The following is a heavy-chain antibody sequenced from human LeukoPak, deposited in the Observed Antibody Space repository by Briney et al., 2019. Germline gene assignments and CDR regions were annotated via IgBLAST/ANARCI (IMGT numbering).Heavy chain of an antibody. J-gene: IGHJ4*02. CDR3: ARVHNTIY. CDR2: ISSSSRSV. V-gene: IGHV3-11*04. CDR1: GFTLNDYY. D-gene: IGHD5-24*01. Sequence: PGGPLRLSCAGSGFTLNDYYVNWLRQAPGKGLEWIAYISSSSRSVNYADSVKGRFTLSRDYAKNSVNLDMTSLRGEDTAIYYCARVHNTIYWGQGVLVTVSS.